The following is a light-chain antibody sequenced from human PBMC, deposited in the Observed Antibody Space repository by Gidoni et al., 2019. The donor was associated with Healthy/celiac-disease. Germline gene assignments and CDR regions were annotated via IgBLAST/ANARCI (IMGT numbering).Light chain of an antibody. CDR1: QSLLHGNGYNY. CDR3: MQALQTPRT. J-gene: IGKJ2*01. CDR2: LGS. Sequence: DIGMTQSPLSLSVTAGEPAAISCRSSQSLLHGNGYNYLDWYLQKPGQSPQLLIYLGSNRASGVPDRFSGSGSGTDFTLKISRVEAEDVGVYYCMQALQTPRTFGQGTKLEIK. V-gene: IGKV2-28*01.